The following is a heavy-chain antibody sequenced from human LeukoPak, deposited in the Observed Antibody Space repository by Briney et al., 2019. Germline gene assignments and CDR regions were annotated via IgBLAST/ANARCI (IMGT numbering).Heavy chain of an antibody. D-gene: IGHD1-26*01. CDR2: IDGRGSTI. V-gene: IGHV3-48*03. CDR3: ARGVTSSGSYDLFDP. CDR1: GFTFSSYE. Sequence: GGSLRLSCAASGFTFSSYEMNWVRRAPGKGLEWVSYIDGRGSTIYYADSVKGRFTVSRDNVKNSLYLQMNSLRAEDTAVYYCARGVTSSGSYDLFDPWGQGALVTVSS. J-gene: IGHJ5*02.